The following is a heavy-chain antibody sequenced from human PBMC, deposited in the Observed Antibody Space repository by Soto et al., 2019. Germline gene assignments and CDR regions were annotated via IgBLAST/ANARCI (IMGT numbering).Heavy chain of an antibody. CDR3: AKFSRDSSGIQ. CDR1: GFTFSSYA. D-gene: IGHD3-22*01. J-gene: IGHJ4*02. CDR2: IVGSGSST. Sequence: EVQLLESGGGLVQPGGSLRLPCAASGFTFSSYAMSWVRQAPGKGLQWVSTIVGSGSSTYYADSVKGRVTISRDNSKNTRFRQMNNLRDEDTAVYYCAKFSRDSSGIQWGQGTLVTVSS. V-gene: IGHV3-23*01.